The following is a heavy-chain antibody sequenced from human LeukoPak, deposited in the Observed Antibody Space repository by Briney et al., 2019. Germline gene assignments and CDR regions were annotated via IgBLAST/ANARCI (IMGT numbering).Heavy chain of an antibody. CDR2: ISSSSSYI. CDR3: AREPWFGGSHDAFDI. D-gene: IGHD3-10*01. CDR1: GFTFDDYG. V-gene: IGHV3-21*01. Sequence: GGSLRLSCAASGFTFDDYGMSWVRQAPGKGLEWVSSISSSSSYIYYADSVKGRFTISRDNAKNSLYLQMNSLRAEDTAVYYCAREPWFGGSHDAFDIWGQGTMVTVSS. J-gene: IGHJ3*02.